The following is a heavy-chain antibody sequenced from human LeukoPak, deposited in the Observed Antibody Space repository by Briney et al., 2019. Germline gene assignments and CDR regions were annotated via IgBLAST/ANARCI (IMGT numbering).Heavy chain of an antibody. J-gene: IGHJ5*02. CDR2: IWYDGSNK. D-gene: IGHD6-19*01. CDR3: ARDSGSGWYNWFDP. V-gene: IGHV3-30*19. Sequence: GRSLRLSCAASGFTFSSYGMHWVRQAPGKGLEWVAVIWYDGSNKYYADSVKGRFTISRDNSKNTLYLQMNSLRAEDTAVYYCARDSGSGWYNWFDPWGQGTLVTVSS. CDR1: GFTFSSYG.